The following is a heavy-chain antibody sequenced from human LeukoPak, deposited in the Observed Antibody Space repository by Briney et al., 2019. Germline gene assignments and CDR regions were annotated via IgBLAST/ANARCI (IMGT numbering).Heavy chain of an antibody. D-gene: IGHD5-18*01. J-gene: IGHJ6*02. CDR2: ISYDGNNT. V-gene: IGHV3-30*18. CDR3: AKDVHTYGYMGTADYSGMDV. CDR1: GFTFSSYG. Sequence: GRSLRLSCAASGFTFSSYGMHWVRQAPGKGLEWVAVISYDGNNTYNADSVKGRFTISRDTSKNTLYLQMNSQRGEDTAVYHCAKDVHTYGYMGTADYSGMDVWGQGTTVT.